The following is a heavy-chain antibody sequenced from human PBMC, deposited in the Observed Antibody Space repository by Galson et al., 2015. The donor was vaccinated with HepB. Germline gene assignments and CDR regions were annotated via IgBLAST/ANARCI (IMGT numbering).Heavy chain of an antibody. Sequence: QVQLQESGPGLVKPSQTLSLTCTVSGGSISSGDYYWSWIRQPPGKGLEWIGYIYYSGSTYYNPSLKSRVTISVDTSKNQFSLKLSSVTAADTAVYYCARGDCGGDCYSGADWFDPWGQGTLVTVSS. J-gene: IGHJ5*02. V-gene: IGHV4-30-4*01. CDR1: GGSISSGDYY. CDR2: IYYSGST. CDR3: ARGDCGGDCYSGADWFDP. D-gene: IGHD2-21*02.